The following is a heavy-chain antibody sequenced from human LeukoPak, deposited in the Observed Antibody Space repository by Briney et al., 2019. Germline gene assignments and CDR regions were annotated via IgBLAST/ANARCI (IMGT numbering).Heavy chain of an antibody. V-gene: IGHV1-46*01. CDR2: INPSGGST. CDR1: GYTFTSYY. D-gene: IGHD1-26*01. J-gene: IGHJ4*02. Sequence: ASVKVSCKAFGYTFTSYYIHWVRQAPGQGLEWMGLINPSGGSTNYAQKFQGRVTMTRDMSTSTVYMELSSLRSEDTAVYYCARAEWELAYFDYWGQGTLVTVSS. CDR3: ARAEWELAYFDY.